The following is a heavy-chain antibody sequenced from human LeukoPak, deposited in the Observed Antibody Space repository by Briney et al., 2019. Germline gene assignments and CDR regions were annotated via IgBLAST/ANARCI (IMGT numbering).Heavy chain of an antibody. CDR1: GYTFTSYD. Sequence: ASVKVSCKASGYTFTSYDINWVRQATGQGLEWMGWMNPNSGNTGYAQKFQGRVTMTRNTSISTAYMELSSLRAENTAVYYCAKVVLYTIFGVVTSDLPYYMDVWGKGTTVTVSS. D-gene: IGHD3-3*01. V-gene: IGHV1-8*02. CDR2: MNPNSGNT. CDR3: AKVVLYTIFGVVTSDLPYYMDV. J-gene: IGHJ6*03.